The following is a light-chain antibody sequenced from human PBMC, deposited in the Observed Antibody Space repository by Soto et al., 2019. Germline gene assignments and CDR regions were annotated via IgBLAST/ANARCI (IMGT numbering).Light chain of an antibody. Sequence: EIVLTQAAGGLSLSPGARAILSGKASQSVSSSYLAWYQQKPGQPPRLLIYGASSRATGIPDRFSGSGSGTDFTLTISNLQPDDFATYYCQQYNSYPGTFGQGTKVDIK. V-gene: IGKV3-20*01. CDR2: GAS. CDR3: QQYNSYPGT. CDR1: QSVSSSY. J-gene: IGKJ1*01.